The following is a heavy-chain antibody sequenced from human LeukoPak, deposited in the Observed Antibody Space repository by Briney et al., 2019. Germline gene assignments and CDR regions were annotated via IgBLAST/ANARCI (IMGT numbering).Heavy chain of an antibody. CDR1: GGSISSSSYY. Sequence: SETLSLTCTVSGGSISSSSYYWGWIRQPPGKGLEWIGSIYYSGSTYYNPSLKSRVTISVDTSKNQFSLKLSSVTAADTAVYYCARETRYPYYMDVWGKGTTVTVSS. CDR2: IYYSGST. CDR3: ARETRYPYYMDV. J-gene: IGHJ6*03. D-gene: IGHD3-16*02. V-gene: IGHV4-39*07.